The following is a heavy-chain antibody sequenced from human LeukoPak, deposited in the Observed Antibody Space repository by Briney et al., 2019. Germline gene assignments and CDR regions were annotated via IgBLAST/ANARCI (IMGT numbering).Heavy chain of an antibody. J-gene: IGHJ4*02. Sequence: SETLSLTCAVYGGSFSGYYWSWIRQPPGKGLEWIGEINHSGSTNYNPSLKSRVTISVDTSKNQFSLKLSSVTAADTAVYYCARARDGYREGVFDYWGQGTLVTVSS. CDR1: GGSFSGYY. CDR3: ARARDGYREGVFDY. CDR2: INHSGST. D-gene: IGHD5-24*01. V-gene: IGHV4-34*01.